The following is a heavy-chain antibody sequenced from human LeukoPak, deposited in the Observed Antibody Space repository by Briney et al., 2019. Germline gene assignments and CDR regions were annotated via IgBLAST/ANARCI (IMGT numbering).Heavy chain of an antibody. Sequence: GASVKVSCKPSGYTFSHHSLNWVRQAPGQGLEWMAWINPYNDGTNYAQKFRGRVTMTTDTSTTTVYMELRSLGSDDTAVYYCARFPSNISGRQEYCDLGGRGTRVSV. CDR2: INPYNDGT. D-gene: IGHD6-19*01. CDR3: ARFPSNISGRQEYCDL. CDR1: GYTFSHHS. J-gene: IGHJ4*02. V-gene: IGHV1-2*02.